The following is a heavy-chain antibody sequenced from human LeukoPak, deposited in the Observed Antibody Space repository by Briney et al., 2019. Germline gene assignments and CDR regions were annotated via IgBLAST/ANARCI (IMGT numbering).Heavy chain of an antibody. J-gene: IGHJ3*02. CDR1: GGTFSSYA. D-gene: IGHD2-15*01. V-gene: IGHV1-69*13. Sequence: SVKVSCKASGGTFSSYAISWVRQAPGQGLEWMGGIIPIFGTANYAQKFQGRVTITADESTSTAYMELSSLRSEDTAVYYCARALNRLGYCSGGSCYGAFDIWGQGTMVTVSS. CDR3: ARALNRLGYCSGGSCYGAFDI. CDR2: IIPIFGTA.